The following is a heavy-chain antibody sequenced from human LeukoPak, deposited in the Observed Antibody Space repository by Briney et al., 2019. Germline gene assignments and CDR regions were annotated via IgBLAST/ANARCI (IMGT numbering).Heavy chain of an antibody. J-gene: IGHJ4*02. CDR3: AKDIVDYYDSSGIDYFDY. V-gene: IGHV3-43*02. Sequence: PGVSLRLSCAASGFTFDDYAMLSVRQAPGKGLEWVYLISGDGGSTYYADSVKGRFTISRDNSKNSLYLKMNSLRSEDTALYYCAKDIVDYYDSSGIDYFDYWGQGTLVTVSS. CDR2: ISGDGGST. D-gene: IGHD3-22*01. CDR1: GFTFDDYA.